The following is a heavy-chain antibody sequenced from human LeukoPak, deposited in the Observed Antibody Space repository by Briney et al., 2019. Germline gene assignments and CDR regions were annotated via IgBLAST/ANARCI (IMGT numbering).Heavy chain of an antibody. V-gene: IGHV3-74*01. CDR2: VETDGSST. Sequence: GGSLRLSCAASGFTFSSYWMHWVRQAPGKGLVWVSRVETDGSSTGYADFVKGRFTISRDNSKNTLYLQMNSLRAEDTAMYYCARDRLTNDAFDIWGQGTMVTVSS. D-gene: IGHD2-8*01. J-gene: IGHJ3*02. CDR1: GFTFSSYW. CDR3: ARDRLTNDAFDI.